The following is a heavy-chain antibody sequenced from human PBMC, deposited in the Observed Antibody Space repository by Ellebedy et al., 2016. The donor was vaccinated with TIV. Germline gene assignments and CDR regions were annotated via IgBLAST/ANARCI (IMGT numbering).Heavy chain of an antibody. CDR1: GGSISNYY. CDR3: ARLSNYYDSTGYYYYYYMDV. J-gene: IGHJ6*03. Sequence: MPGGSLRLSCTVSGGSISNYYWSWIRQPPGKGLEWIGYIYYTGSTNYSPSLKSRVTISVDTSKNQLSLQLSSVTAADTAVYYCARLSNYYDSTGYYYYYYMDVWGKGTTVTVSS. D-gene: IGHD3-22*01. V-gene: IGHV4-59*08. CDR2: IYYTGST.